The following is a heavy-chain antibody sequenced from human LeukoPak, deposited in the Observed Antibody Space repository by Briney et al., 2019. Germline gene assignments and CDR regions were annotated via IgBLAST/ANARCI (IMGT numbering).Heavy chain of an antibody. D-gene: IGHD5-12*01. CDR1: GFTFDDYA. J-gene: IGHJ5*02. V-gene: IGHV3-9*01. Sequence: GRSLRLSCAASGFTFDDYAMHWVRQAPGKGLEWVPGISWNSGSIGYADSVKGRFTISRDNAKNSLYLQMNSLRAEDTALYYCAGLRFDWFDPWGQGTLVTVSS. CDR3: AGLRFDWFDP. CDR2: ISWNSGSI.